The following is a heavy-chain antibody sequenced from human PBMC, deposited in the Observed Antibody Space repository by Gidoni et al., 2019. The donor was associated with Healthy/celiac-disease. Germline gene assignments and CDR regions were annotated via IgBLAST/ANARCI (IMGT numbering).Heavy chain of an antibody. J-gene: IGHJ4*02. V-gene: IGHV1-69*01. Sequence: QVQLVQSGAEVKKHGSSVKVSCKASGRTFSSYAISWVRQAPGQGLEWMGGIIPSFGTANYAQKFQGRVTITADESTSTAYMELSSLRSEDTAVYYCARDKGQLVQFDYWGQGTLVTVSS. D-gene: IGHD6-6*01. CDR3: ARDKGQLVQFDY. CDR1: GRTFSSYA. CDR2: IIPSFGTA.